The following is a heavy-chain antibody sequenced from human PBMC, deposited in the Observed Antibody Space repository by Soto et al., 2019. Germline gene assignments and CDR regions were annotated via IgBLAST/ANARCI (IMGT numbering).Heavy chain of an antibody. V-gene: IGHV3-33*01. CDR1: EFTFSNQG. J-gene: IGHJ6*02. CDR2: ILNDGSNR. D-gene: IGHD3-10*01. Sequence: QVQLVESGGGVVQPGRSLRLSCAASEFTFSNQGMHWVRQAPGKGLEWVAVILNDGSNRYHADSVKDGFTISRDNSRSTLYLQMTRLRAEDTAVYYCARDDEYSGNGMDVWGQGTTVTVS. CDR3: ARDDEYSGNGMDV.